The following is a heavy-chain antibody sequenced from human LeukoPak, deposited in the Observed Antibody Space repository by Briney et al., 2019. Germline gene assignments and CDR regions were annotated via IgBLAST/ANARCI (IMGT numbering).Heavy chain of an antibody. CDR2: ISGSGSST. V-gene: IGHV3-23*01. CDR1: GFTFSTYA. Sequence: QAGGSLRLSCAASGFTFSTYAMTWVRQAPGKGLEWVSAISGSGSSTYYADSVKGRFTISRDNSKNTLYLQMNNLRAEDTAVYYCAKDRVSSWYHPFDYWGQGTLVTVSS. J-gene: IGHJ4*02. CDR3: AKDRVSSWYHPFDY. D-gene: IGHD6-13*01.